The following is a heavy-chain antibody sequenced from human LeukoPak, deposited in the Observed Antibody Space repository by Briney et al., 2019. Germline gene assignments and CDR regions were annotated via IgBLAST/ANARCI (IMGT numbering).Heavy chain of an antibody. CDR2: INANSGGT. V-gene: IGHV1-2*02. CDR1: SYTFTSYG. D-gene: IGHD3-22*01. CDR3: ARDRDDSSGYYRGTVFDY. Sequence: ASVKVSCKASSYTFTSYGISWVRQAPGQGLEWMGWINANSGGTNYAQKFQGRVTMTRDTSISTAYMELSRLRSDDTAVYYCARDRDDSSGYYRGTVFDYWGQGTLVTVSS. J-gene: IGHJ4*02.